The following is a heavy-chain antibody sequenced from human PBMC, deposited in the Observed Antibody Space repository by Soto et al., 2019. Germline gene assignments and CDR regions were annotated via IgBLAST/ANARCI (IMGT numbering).Heavy chain of an antibody. CDR1: GFSLSTSGVG. CDR3: AYLPCSGGSCYWFSFSGMDV. D-gene: IGHD2-15*01. CDR2: IYRDDDK. V-gene: IGHV2-5*02. J-gene: IGHJ6*02. Sequence: QITLKESGPTLVKPTQTLTLTCTFSGFSLSTSGVGVAGIRQPPGKALEWLALIYRDDDKRYRPSLESRLTITKDTSKNQVVLTMTNMDSVDTATYYCAYLPCSGGSCYWFSFSGMDVWGQGTTVTVSS.